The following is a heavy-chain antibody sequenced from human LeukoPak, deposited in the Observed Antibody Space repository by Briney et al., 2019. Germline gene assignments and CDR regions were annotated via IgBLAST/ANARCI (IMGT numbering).Heavy chain of an antibody. Sequence: GGSLRLSCAASGFTFNNFAMTWVRQAPGKGLEWVSGILQGGGTTYYADSVKGRFTISRDNSKNTLYLQMNSLRVEDTAIYYCAKDTVRGDGYWEFDYWGQGTLVTVSP. CDR2: ILQGGGTT. V-gene: IGHV3-23*01. D-gene: IGHD5-24*01. CDR3: AKDTVRGDGYWEFDY. J-gene: IGHJ4*02. CDR1: GFTFNNFA.